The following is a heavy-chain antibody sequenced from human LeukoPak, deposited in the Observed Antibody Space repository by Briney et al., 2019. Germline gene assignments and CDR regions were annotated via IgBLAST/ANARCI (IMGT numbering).Heavy chain of an antibody. CDR1: GFTFSSYG. V-gene: IGHV3-30*18. CDR2: ISYDGSNK. CDR3: AKSGYSFGAAGWFDR. J-gene: IGHJ5*02. Sequence: GGSLRLSCAASGFTFSSYGMHWVRQAPGKGLEWVAVISYDGSNKYYADSVKGRFTISRDNSKNTLYLQMNSLRAEDTAVYYCAKSGYSFGAAGWFDRWGQGTLVTVSS. D-gene: IGHD2-15*01.